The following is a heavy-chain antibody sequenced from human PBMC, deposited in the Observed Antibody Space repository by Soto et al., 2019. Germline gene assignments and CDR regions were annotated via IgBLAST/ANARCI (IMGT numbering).Heavy chain of an antibody. CDR2: IYYSGST. V-gene: IGHV4-39*01. D-gene: IGHD4-4*01. CDR3: ARHTYTHLPDYYFDY. Sequence: QLQLQESGPGLVKPSETLSLTCTVSGGSISSSRYYWGWIRQPPGKGLEWIGSIYYSGSTYYNPSLKSRVTISVDTSKNQCSLKLSSVTAADTAVYYCARHTYTHLPDYYFDYWGQGTLVTVSS. CDR1: GGSISSSRYY. J-gene: IGHJ4*02.